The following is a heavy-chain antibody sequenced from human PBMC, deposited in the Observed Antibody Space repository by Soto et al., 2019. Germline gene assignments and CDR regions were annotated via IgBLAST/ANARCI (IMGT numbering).Heavy chain of an antibody. CDR3: AKVKYDSSGYYRNFDY. V-gene: IGHV1-69*13. Sequence: ASVKVSFKASGGTFSSYAISWVRQAPGQGLEWVGGIIPRFGTANYAQKFQGRVTITADESTSTAYMELSSLRSEDTAMYYCAKVKYDSSGYYRNFDYWGQGTLVTVSS. D-gene: IGHD3-22*01. CDR2: IIPRFGTA. J-gene: IGHJ4*02. CDR1: GGTFSSYA.